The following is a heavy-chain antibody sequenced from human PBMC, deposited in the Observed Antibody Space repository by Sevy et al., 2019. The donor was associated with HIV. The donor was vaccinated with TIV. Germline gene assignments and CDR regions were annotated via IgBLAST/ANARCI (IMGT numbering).Heavy chain of an antibody. Sequence: ASVKVSCKVSGYTLAKFSIHWVRQAPGKGLEWMTSFDPEDGDPEDGKTIYAQKSLGRVTMTEDTSTDTAYMELSSLRSDDTAVYYCATTKDYYDSSGYPFDYWGQGTLVTVSS. CDR3: ATTKDYYDSSGYPFDY. CDR1: GYTLAKFS. J-gene: IGHJ4*02. V-gene: IGHV1-24*01. CDR2: FDPEDGDPEDGKT. D-gene: IGHD3-22*01.